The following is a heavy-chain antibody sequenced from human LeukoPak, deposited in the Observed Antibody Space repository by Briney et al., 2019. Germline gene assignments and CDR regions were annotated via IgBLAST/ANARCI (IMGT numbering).Heavy chain of an antibody. CDR1: GGSFSAYY. Sequence: SETLSLTCAVYGGSFSAYYWSWIRQPPGKGLEWIGEINHSGSTTYNPSLNSRDTISVDTSKSQFSLNVSSLTAADTAVYYCTRWPAAVPKMFDPWGRGTLVTVSS. CDR2: INHSGST. V-gene: IGHV4-34*01. D-gene: IGHD6-13*01. CDR3: TRWPAAVPKMFDP. J-gene: IGHJ5*02.